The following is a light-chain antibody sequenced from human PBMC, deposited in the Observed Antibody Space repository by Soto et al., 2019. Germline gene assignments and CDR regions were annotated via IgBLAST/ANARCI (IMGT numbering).Light chain of an antibody. Sequence: DIHMTQSPSSLSVSVGDRVTITCRTSQNINAWLAWYQQRPGQAPKLLIYAASTLQSGVPSRFSGSGSGTDFTLTISSLQPEDFATYYCQQLNSYPQITFGQGTRLEIK. V-gene: IGKV1-5*01. J-gene: IGKJ5*01. CDR1: QNINAW. CDR3: QQLNSYPQIT. CDR2: AAS.